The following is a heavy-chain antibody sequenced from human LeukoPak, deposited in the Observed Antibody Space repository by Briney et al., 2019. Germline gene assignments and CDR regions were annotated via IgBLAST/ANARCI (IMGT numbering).Heavy chain of an antibody. CDR1: GGSISSGSYY. CDR2: IYTSGGA. CDR3: ARSYCSSTSCYHQIDY. J-gene: IGHJ4*02. Sequence: PSQTLSLTCTVSGGSISSGSYYWSWIRQPAGKGLEWIGRIYTSGGADYNPSLKSRVTISVDTSKNQFSLKLRSVTAADTAVYYCARSYCSSTSCYHQIDYWGQGTLVTVSS. V-gene: IGHV4-61*02. D-gene: IGHD2-2*01.